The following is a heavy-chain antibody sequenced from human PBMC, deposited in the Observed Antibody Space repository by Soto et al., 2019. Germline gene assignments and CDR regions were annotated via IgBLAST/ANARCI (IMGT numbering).Heavy chain of an antibody. CDR2: ISYDGSNK. J-gene: IGHJ4*02. D-gene: IGHD3-9*01. V-gene: IGHV3-30*18. CDR3: AKDWASYDILTGYDY. CDR1: GFTFSSYG. Sequence: SLRLSCAASGFTFSSYGMHWVRQAPGKGLEWVAVISYDGSNKYYADSVKGRFTISRDNSKNTLYLQMNSLRAEDTAVYYCAKDWASYDILTGYDYWGQGTLVTVSS.